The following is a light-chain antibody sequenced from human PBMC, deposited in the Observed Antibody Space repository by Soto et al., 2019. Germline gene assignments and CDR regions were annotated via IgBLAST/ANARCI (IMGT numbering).Light chain of an antibody. CDR1: QSVSSSY. V-gene: IGKV3-20*01. J-gene: IGKJ1*01. CDR2: GAS. Sequence: EIVLTQSPGTLSLSPGERATLSCRASQSVSSSYLAWYQQKPGQAPRLLIYGASSRATGIPDRFSGSGSGTDFTLTISRLQPADFAVYYCQQYVTSPPGTCGQGTKGDIK. CDR3: QQYVTSPPGT.